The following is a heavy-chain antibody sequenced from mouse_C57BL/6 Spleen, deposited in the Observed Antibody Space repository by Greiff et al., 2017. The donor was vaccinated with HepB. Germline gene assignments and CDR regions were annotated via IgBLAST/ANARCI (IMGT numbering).Heavy chain of an antibody. CDR3: VGGYYVDY. Sequence: VQLQQSGAELAKPGASVKLSCKTSGYTFTSYWMHWVKQRPGQGLEWIGYINPSSGYTKYNQKFKDKATLTADTSSSTAYMQLSSLTYEDSAVYYCVGGYYVDYWGQGTTLTVSS. D-gene: IGHD1-1*02. J-gene: IGHJ2*01. CDR2: INPSSGYT. CDR1: GYTFTSYW. V-gene: IGHV1-7*01.